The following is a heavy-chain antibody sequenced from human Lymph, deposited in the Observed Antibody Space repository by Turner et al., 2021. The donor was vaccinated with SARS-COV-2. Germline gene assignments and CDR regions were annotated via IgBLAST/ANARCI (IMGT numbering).Heavy chain of an antibody. CDR2: ISGSGGST. CDR1: GFTFSSYG. D-gene: IGHD5-12*01. CDR3: AKGVAGGWLQPNSFDY. Sequence: EVQLLESGGGVVHPGGSLRLSCAAPGFTFSSYGMSWVRQAPGKGLECVSAISGSGGSTYYADSVKGRFTISRNNSNNTLYLQMNSLRAEDTAVYYCAKGVAGGWLQPNSFDYWGQGTLVTVSS. J-gene: IGHJ4*02. V-gene: IGHV3-23*01.